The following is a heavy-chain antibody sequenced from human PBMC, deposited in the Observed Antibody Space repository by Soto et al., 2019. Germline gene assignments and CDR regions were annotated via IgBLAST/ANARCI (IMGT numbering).Heavy chain of an antibody. Sequence: EVQLVESGGGLVQPGGSLRLSCAASGFTISSYWMHWVRQAPGKGLVWVSRINSDGSSTNYADSVKGRFTISRDNAKNTLYLQMYSLRVEDTAVYYCARDQGYVGFDYWGQGTLVTVSS. D-gene: IGHD5-12*01. V-gene: IGHV3-74*01. CDR1: GFTISSYW. CDR2: INSDGSST. CDR3: ARDQGYVGFDY. J-gene: IGHJ4*02.